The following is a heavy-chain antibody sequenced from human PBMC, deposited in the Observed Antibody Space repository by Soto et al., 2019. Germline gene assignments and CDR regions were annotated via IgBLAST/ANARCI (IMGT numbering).Heavy chain of an antibody. Sequence: QVQLVQSGAEVKKPGASVKVSCKASGYSFTSFDINWVRQATGQGPEWMGWMNPITGNRGYAQKCQGRVTMTRNTSITTAYMELSSLRSDDTALYYCARGPTGEWLSPFDYWGQGTLVIVSS. V-gene: IGHV1-8*01. J-gene: IGHJ4*02. CDR2: MNPITGNR. CDR1: GYSFTSFD. CDR3: ARGPTGEWLSPFDY. D-gene: IGHD3-3*01.